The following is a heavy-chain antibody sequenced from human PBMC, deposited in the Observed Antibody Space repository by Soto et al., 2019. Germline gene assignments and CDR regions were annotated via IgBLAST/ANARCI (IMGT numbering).Heavy chain of an antibody. D-gene: IGHD6-13*01. CDR2: IIGSGGTT. CDR1: GFTFSDYA. Sequence: GGSLRLSCAASGFTFSDYAMNWVRQAPGKGLEWVSAIIGSGGTTYYADSVKGRFTISRDNSKNTLYLQMNSLRADDTAVYYCAKGRSAGTGMWFDYWGQGTLVTVSS. CDR3: AKGRSAGTGMWFDY. V-gene: IGHV3-23*01. J-gene: IGHJ4*02.